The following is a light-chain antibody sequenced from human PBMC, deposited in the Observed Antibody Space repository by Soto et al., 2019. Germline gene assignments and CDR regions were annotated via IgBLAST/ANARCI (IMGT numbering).Light chain of an antibody. Sequence: DIQLTQSPSFLSASVGDRVTITCRASHGISRSLAWYQQKPGRAPKVLIYAASTLQSGVPSRFIGSGSGTEFTLTISSLQPEDFATYYCQQVNNYPRTFGQGTQLDIK. CDR2: AAS. J-gene: IGKJ5*01. CDR1: HGISRS. CDR3: QQVNNYPRT. V-gene: IGKV1-9*01.